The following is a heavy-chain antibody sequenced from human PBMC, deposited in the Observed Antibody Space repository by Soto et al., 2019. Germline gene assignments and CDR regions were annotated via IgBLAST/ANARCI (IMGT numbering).Heavy chain of an antibody. CDR2: IYYSGST. V-gene: IGHV4-30-4*01. CDR1: GGSISSGDYY. D-gene: IGHD2-8*01. CDR3: ARVGRVLMVYAVDY. Sequence: SETLSLTCTVSGGSISSGDYYWSWIRQPPGKGLEWIGYIYYSGSTYYNPSLKSRVTISVDTSKNQFSLKLSSVTAADTAVYYCARVGRVLMVYAVDYWGQGTLVTVSS. J-gene: IGHJ4*02.